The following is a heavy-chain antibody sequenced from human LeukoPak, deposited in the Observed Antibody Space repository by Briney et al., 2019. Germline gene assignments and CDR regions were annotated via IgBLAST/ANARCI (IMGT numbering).Heavy chain of an antibody. CDR3: AKSPYYYDSSGYYDTGGAFDI. J-gene: IGHJ3*02. Sequence: GRSLRLSCAASGFTFDDYAMHWVRQAPGKGLEWVSGISWNSGSIGYADSVKGRFTISRDNAKNSPYLQMNSLRAEDTALYYCAKSPYYYDSSGYYDTGGAFDIWGQGTMVTVSS. V-gene: IGHV3-9*01. CDR1: GFTFDDYA. D-gene: IGHD3-22*01. CDR2: ISWNSGSI.